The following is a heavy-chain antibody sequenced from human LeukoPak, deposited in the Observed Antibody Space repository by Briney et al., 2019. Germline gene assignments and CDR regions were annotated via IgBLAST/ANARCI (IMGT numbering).Heavy chain of an antibody. V-gene: IGHV1-18*01. CDR1: GGTFSSYA. CDR3: ARDSSGWAFDY. CDR2: ISAYNGNT. J-gene: IGHJ4*02. Sequence: ASVKVSCKASGGTFSSYAISWVRQAPGQGLEWMGWISAYNGNTNYAQKLQGRVTMTTDASTGTAYMELRSLRSDDTAVYYCARDSSGWAFDYWGQGTLVTVSS. D-gene: IGHD6-19*01.